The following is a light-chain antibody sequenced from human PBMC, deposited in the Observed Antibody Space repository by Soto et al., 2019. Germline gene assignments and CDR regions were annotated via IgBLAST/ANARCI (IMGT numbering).Light chain of an antibody. J-gene: IGKJ4*01. V-gene: IGKV3-20*01. Sequence: VLTQSPGTLSLSPGERATLSCRASQSVSTSYLAWYKKKPGQATRLLIYGASSMATGIPDRFSGSGSGAEFTLNISSLEPEDFAVYYCQQYGSVPLAFGGGTKVEIK. CDR1: QSVSTSY. CDR3: QQYGSVPLA. CDR2: GAS.